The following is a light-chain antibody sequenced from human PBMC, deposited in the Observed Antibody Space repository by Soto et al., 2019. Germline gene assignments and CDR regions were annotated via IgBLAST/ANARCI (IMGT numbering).Light chain of an antibody. CDR3: CSYAGSSTYVV. V-gene: IGLV2-23*02. Sequence: QSVLTQPASVSGSPGQSITLSCTGTSSDVGSYNLVSWYQQHPGKAPKLMIYEVSKRPSGVSNRFSGSKSGNTASLTISGLQAEDEADYYCCSYAGSSTYVVFGGGTKVTVL. CDR2: EVS. J-gene: IGLJ2*01. CDR1: SSDVGSYNL.